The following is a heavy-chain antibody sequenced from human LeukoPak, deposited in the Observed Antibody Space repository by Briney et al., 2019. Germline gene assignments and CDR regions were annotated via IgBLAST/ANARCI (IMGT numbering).Heavy chain of an antibody. CDR1: GFSFNTFS. V-gene: IGHV3-21*01. CDR3: ARGGWWGDFDY. J-gene: IGHJ4*02. CDR2: ITNTDTFR. Sequence: GGSLRLSCAASGFSFNTFSMNWVRQAPGKGLEWVSSITNTDTFRYYADSVKGRFTISRDNAKNALFLQMDGLRADDTAVYYCARGGWWGDFDYWGQGTLITVSS. D-gene: IGHD2-8*02.